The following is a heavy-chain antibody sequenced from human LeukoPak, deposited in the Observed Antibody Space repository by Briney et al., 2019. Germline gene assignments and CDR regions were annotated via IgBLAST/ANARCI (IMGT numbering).Heavy chain of an antibody. D-gene: IGHD3-3*01. CDR3: ARDAIFGVVITPHFDY. J-gene: IGHJ4*02. V-gene: IGHV3-21*01. CDR2: ISSSSSYI. Sequence: PGGSLRLSCAASGFTFSSYSMNWVRQAPGKGLEWVSSISSSSSYIYYADSVKGRFTISRDNAKNSLYLQMNSLRAEDTAVYYCARDAIFGVVITPHFDYWDQGTLVTVSS. CDR1: GFTFSSYS.